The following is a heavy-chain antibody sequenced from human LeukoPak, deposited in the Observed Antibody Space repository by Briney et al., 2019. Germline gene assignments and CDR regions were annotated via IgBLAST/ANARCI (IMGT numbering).Heavy chain of an antibody. CDR1: GFTFSSYG. Sequence: GGSLRLFCAASGFTFSSYGVHWVRQAPGKALEWVADIAYDGSNIYCADCVKRRFTISRDNSKDTLYLQMNSLRAEDMAVYYCAKGGDYSNFDYWGQGTLVTVSS. J-gene: IGHJ4*02. V-gene: IGHV3-30*18. CDR2: IAYDGSNI. D-gene: IGHD4-11*01. CDR3: AKGGDYSNFDY.